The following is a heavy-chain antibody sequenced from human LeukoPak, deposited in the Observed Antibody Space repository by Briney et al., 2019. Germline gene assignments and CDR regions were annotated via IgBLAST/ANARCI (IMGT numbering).Heavy chain of an antibody. CDR1: GFTFSSYG. Sequence: GGSLRLSCAASGFTFSSYGMSWVRQAPGKGLEWVSAISGSGGSTYYADSVKGLFTISRDNSKNTLYLQVNSLRAEDTAVYYCAKVGLTYYDILTGYYFWRDYYYYMDVWGKGPTVTISS. CDR3: AKVGLTYYDILTGYYFWRDYYYYMDV. D-gene: IGHD3-9*01. J-gene: IGHJ6*03. V-gene: IGHV3-23*01. CDR2: ISGSGGST.